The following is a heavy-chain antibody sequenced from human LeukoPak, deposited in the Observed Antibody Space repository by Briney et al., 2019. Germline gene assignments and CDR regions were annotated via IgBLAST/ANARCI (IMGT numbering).Heavy chain of an antibody. J-gene: IGHJ4*02. D-gene: IGHD6-6*01. CDR2: ISSSSSYI. CDR3: AIRGVSSNSLFDH. Sequence: GGSLRLSCAASGFTFSSYSMNWVRQAPGKGLEWVSSISSSSSYIYYADSVKGRFTISRDNSRDTLYLQMNSLRAEDTAVYYCAIRGVSSNSLFDHWGQGTLVTVSS. V-gene: IGHV3-21*04. CDR1: GFTFSSYS.